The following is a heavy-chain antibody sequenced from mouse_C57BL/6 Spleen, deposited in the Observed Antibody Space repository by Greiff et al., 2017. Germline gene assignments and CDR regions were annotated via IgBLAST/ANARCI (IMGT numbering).Heavy chain of an antibody. CDR3: ARGDFSGSSPYFDY. Sequence: QVQLKQPGAELVRPGSSVKLSCKASGYTFPSYWMHWVKQRPIQGLEWIGNIDPSDSETHYNQKFKDKATLTVDKSSSTAYMQLSSLTSEDSAVYYCARGDFSGSSPYFDYWGQGTTLTVSS. CDR1: GYTFPSYW. D-gene: IGHD1-1*01. J-gene: IGHJ2*01. V-gene: IGHV1-52*01. CDR2: IDPSDSET.